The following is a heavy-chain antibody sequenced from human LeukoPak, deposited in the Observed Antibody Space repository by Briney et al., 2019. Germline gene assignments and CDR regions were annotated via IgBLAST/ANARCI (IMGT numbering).Heavy chain of an antibody. Sequence: GRSLRLSCAASGFTFSSYAMHWVRQAPGKGLEGVAVISYDGSKKYYADSVKGRFTISRDNSKNTLYLQMNSLRAEDTAVYYCARGSEYYDSRAVDYWGQGTLVTVSS. J-gene: IGHJ4*02. CDR2: ISYDGSKK. CDR3: ARGSEYYDSRAVDY. D-gene: IGHD3-22*01. V-gene: IGHV3-30*01. CDR1: GFTFSSYA.